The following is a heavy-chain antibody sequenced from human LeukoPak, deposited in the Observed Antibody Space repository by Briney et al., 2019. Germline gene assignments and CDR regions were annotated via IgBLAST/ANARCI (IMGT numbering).Heavy chain of an antibody. D-gene: IGHD3-10*01. V-gene: IGHV4-34*01. J-gene: IGHJ6*04. CDR1: GGSFSGYY. CDR2: INHSGST. CDR3: ARAVYYYGSGSYYYYYGMDV. Sequence: PSETLSLTCAVYGGSFSGYYWSWIRQPPGKGLEWIGEINHSGSTNRNPSLKSRVTISVDTSKNRFSLKLSSVTAADTAVYYCARAVYYYGSGSYYYYYGMDVWGKGTTVTVSS.